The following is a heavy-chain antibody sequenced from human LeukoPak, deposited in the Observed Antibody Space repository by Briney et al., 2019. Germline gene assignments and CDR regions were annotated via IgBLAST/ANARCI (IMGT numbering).Heavy chain of an antibody. CDR2: ISGSGGST. CDR1: GFTFSNYG. J-gene: IGHJ4*02. V-gene: IGHV3-23*01. CDR3: VKRMGSGYYPFDY. Sequence: GGTLRLSCAASGFTFSNYGMSWVRQAPGKGLEWVSSISGSGGSTYYADSVKGRCTISRDNSKSTLYLYMNSLRAEDTAIYYCVKRMGSGYYPFDYWGQGTLVTVSS. D-gene: IGHD3-22*01.